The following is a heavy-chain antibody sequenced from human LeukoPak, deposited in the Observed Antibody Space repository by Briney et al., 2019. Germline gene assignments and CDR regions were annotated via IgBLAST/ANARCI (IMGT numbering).Heavy chain of an antibody. J-gene: IGHJ4*02. CDR3: ARNGPHYYDKSGYLDS. CDR2: IDYSRDT. Sequence: SETLSLTCTVSGGSISSYYWSWIRQPPGKGLEWIGNIDYSRDTNYNPSLRSRVTILVDKSRNQFTLKLNSVTAADTAVYYCARNGPHYYDKSGYLDSWGQGTLVTVSS. D-gene: IGHD3-22*01. CDR1: GGSISSYY. V-gene: IGHV4-59*03.